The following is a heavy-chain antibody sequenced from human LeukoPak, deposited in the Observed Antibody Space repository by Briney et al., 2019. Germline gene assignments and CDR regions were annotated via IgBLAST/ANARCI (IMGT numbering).Heavy chain of an antibody. Sequence: GGSLRLSCAASGFTLSIYAMSWVRHAPGKGLEWVSAISGSGGNTYYADSVKGRFTISRDNSKNTLDLQMNSLRAEDTAMYYCAGDRRYDSSGYFQHWGEGTLVAVSS. CDR2: ISGSGGNT. CDR1: GFTLSIYA. D-gene: IGHD3-22*01. V-gene: IGHV3-23*01. CDR3: AGDRRYDSSGYFQH. J-gene: IGHJ1*01.